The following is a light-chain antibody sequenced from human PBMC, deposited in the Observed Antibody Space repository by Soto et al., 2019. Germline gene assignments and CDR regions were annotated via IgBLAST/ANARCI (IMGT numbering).Light chain of an antibody. J-gene: IGKJ1*01. CDR1: QTINIW. V-gene: IGKV1-39*01. Sequence: DIHLTHSPSTLSPSVGDRVTITCRASQTINIWLAWYQQKPGKAPKLLIYAASSLQSGVPSRFSGSGSGTDFTLTISSLQPEDFATYYCQQSYSTPRTFGQGTKVDIK. CDR3: QQSYSTPRT. CDR2: AAS.